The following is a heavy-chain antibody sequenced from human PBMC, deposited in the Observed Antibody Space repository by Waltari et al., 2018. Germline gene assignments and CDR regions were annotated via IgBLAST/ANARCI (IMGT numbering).Heavy chain of an antibody. CDR1: GYTFTDFS. V-gene: IGHV1-46*04. J-gene: IGHJ4*02. D-gene: IGHD2-2*01. Sequence: QVQLVQSGAEVKKPGASVKVSCKASGYTFTDFSMHWVRQAPGQGLEWMGIVNPNGGSTTYAQKLQDRVTMTRDTSTSTVYMELSSLRSEDTAVYYCARAGSTLIWGVAEWGQGTLVTVSS. CDR3: ARAGSTLIWGVAE. CDR2: VNPNGGST.